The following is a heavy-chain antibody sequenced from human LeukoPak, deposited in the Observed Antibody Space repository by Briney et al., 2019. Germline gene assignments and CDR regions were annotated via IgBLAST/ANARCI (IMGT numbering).Heavy chain of an antibody. CDR3: ASIPFGELFPYDY. J-gene: IGHJ4*02. Sequence: ASVKVSCKTSGYTFTGYYMHWVRQAPGQGLEWMGWINPNSGGTNYAQKFQGRVTMTRDTSISTAYMELSRLRSDGTAVYYCASIPFGELFPYDYWGQGTLVTVSS. D-gene: IGHD3-10*01. CDR1: GYTFTGYY. V-gene: IGHV1-2*02. CDR2: INPNSGGT.